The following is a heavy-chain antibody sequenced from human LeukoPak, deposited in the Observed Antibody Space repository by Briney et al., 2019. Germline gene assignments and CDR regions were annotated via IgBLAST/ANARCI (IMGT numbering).Heavy chain of an antibody. J-gene: IGHJ4*02. Sequence: PSQTLSLTCAVSGGSISSSSYYWGWIRQPPGKGLEWIGSIYYSGSTYYNPSLKSRVTISVDTSKNQFSLKLSSVTAADTAVYYCASGFHGVAALFDYWGQGTLVTVSS. V-gene: IGHV4-39*07. CDR3: ASGFHGVAALFDY. CDR1: GGSISSSSYY. D-gene: IGHD2-15*01. CDR2: IYYSGST.